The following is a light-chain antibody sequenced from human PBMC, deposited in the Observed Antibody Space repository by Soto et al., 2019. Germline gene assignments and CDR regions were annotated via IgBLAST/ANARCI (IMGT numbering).Light chain of an antibody. CDR3: QVWDTSNDHVV. CDR2: DDS. V-gene: IGLV3-21*02. CDR1: NIASKS. Sequence: SYELTQPTSVSVAPGQTARITCGGNNIASKSVHWYQHRPGQAPVLVVHDDSDRPSGIPERFSGSNSENTATLTITRVEAVDEADYYCQVWDTSNDHVVFGGGTKVTVL. J-gene: IGLJ2*01.